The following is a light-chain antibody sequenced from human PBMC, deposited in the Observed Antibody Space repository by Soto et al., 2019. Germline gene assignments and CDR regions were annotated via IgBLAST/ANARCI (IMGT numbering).Light chain of an antibody. CDR1: QSVSSY. CDR2: DAS. V-gene: IGKV3-11*01. CDR3: QHYNSYSEA. J-gene: IGKJ1*01. Sequence: EIVFTQSPATLSLSPGERATLSCRASQSVSSYLAWYQQKPGQAPRLLIYDASNRATGIPARFSGSGSGTDFTLTISSLEPEDFATYYCQHYNSYSEAFGQGTKVDIK.